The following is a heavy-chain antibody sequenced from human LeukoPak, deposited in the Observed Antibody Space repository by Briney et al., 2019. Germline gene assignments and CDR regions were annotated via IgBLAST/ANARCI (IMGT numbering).Heavy chain of an antibody. V-gene: IGHV4-4*07. D-gene: IGHD3-22*01. J-gene: IGHJ4*02. Sequence: PSETLSLTCTVSGGSISSYYWSWIRQPAGKGLEWIGRIYTSGSTNYNPSLKSRVTMSVDTSKNQFSLKLSSVTAADTAVYYCARGGAYYYDSSGYYYAHQLNYWGQGTLVTVSS. CDR2: IYTSGST. CDR3: ARGGAYYYDSSGYYYAHQLNY. CDR1: GGSISSYY.